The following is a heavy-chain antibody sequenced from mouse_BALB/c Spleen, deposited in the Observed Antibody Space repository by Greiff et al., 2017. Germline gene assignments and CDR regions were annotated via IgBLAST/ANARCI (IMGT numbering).Heavy chain of an antibody. V-gene: IGHV5-6-5*01. D-gene: IGHD1-1*01. CDR2: ISSGGST. CDR3: ARGLSGRAY. J-gene: IGHJ3*01. CDR1: GFTFSSYA. Sequence: EVHLVESGGGLVKPGGSLKLSCAASGFTFSSYAMSWVRQTPEKRLEWVASISSGGSTYYPDSVKGRFTISRDNARNILYLQMSSLRSEDTAMYYCARGLSGRAYWGQGTLVTVAA.